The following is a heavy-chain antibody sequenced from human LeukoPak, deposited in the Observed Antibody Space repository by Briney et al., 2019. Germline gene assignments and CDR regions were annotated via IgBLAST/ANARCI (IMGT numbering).Heavy chain of an antibody. CDR2: ISGSSSTI. CDR3: ARDGSL. V-gene: IGHV3-48*01. CDR1: GFTFSSYS. J-gene: IGHJ4*02. D-gene: IGHD5-12*01. Sequence: GGSLRLSCAASGFTFSSYSMNWVRQAPGKGLEWVSYISGSSSTIYYADSVKGRFTISRDNAKNSLYLQMNSLRAEDTAVYYCARDGSLWGQGTLVTVSS.